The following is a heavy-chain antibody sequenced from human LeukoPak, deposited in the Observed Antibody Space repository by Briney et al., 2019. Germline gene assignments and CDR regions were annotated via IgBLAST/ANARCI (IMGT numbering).Heavy chain of an antibody. CDR2: ISASGGRT. J-gene: IGHJ4*02. D-gene: IGHD3/OR15-3a*01. Sequence: PGGSLRLSCAAFGFTLHSCAMSWVRQAPGKGPEWVAIISASGGRTYHADSVQGRFIISRDTSDNTVHLHMNSLRAEDTAVYYCAKQRPYYDFWGPFDYWGQGIPVLVSS. CDR3: AKQRPYYDFWGPFDY. V-gene: IGHV3-23*01. CDR1: GFTLHSCA.